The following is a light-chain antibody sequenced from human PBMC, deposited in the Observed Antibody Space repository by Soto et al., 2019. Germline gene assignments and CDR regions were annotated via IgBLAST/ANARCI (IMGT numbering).Light chain of an antibody. CDR2: HVS. CDR3: YSYTTSSTYV. Sequence: QSALTQPASVSRSPGQSITISCTGTSSDVGAYNYVSWYQQHPAKIPKLMIYHVSNRPSGVSDRFSGSKSGNTASLTISGLQAEDEADYYCYSYTTSSTYVFGTGTKVTVL. V-gene: IGLV2-14*01. J-gene: IGLJ1*01. CDR1: SSDVGAYNY.